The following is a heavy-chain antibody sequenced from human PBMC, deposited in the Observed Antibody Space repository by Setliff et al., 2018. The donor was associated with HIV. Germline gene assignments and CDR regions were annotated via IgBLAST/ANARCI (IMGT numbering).Heavy chain of an antibody. J-gene: IGHJ4*02. CDR1: DGSLSGYY. Sequence: PSETMSLTWAVNDGSLSGYYWTWIRQPPGKGLEWIGEISNSGSPNYNPSLKSRVTMSRDTSKNQLSLSLSSLTAADTAVYYCARVRFFDRIGYFARPYYFLDSWGQGTLVTVSS. V-gene: IGHV4-34*01. D-gene: IGHD3-22*01. CDR3: ARVRFFDRIGYFARPYYFLDS. CDR2: ISNSGSP.